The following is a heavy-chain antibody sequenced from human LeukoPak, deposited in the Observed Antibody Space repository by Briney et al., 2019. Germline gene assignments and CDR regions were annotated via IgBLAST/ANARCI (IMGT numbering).Heavy chain of an antibody. J-gene: IGHJ4*02. Sequence: PGRSLRLFCAASGFTFSIYAMSCARQAPGKGLEWVLAISGRGCSTYYTDSAKGRFTISRDNSRDTPYLQMNSLRAADTAVYYCAKGYYDYVWGSYYFDYWGQGTLVTVSS. CDR2: ISGRGCST. CDR3: AKGYYDYVWGSYYFDY. V-gene: IGHV3-23*01. D-gene: IGHD3-16*01. CDR1: GFTFSIYA.